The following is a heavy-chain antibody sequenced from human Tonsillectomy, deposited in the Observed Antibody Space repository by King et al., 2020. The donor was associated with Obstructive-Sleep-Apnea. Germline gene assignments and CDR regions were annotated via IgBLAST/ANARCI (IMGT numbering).Heavy chain of an antibody. J-gene: IGHJ4*02. CDR1: GFTFYNYS. CDR3: AREGTYYYGSGSSYYFDY. Sequence: VQLVESGEGLGKPGGSLRLSCAASGFTFYNYSMNWVRQAPGKGLEGVSSISSSSNYIYYAASVKGRFTISRDNAKNSLYLQMNSLRAEDTAVYYCAREGTYYYGSGSSYYFDYWGQGTLVTVSS. V-gene: IGHV3-21*01. D-gene: IGHD3-10*01. CDR2: ISSSSNYI.